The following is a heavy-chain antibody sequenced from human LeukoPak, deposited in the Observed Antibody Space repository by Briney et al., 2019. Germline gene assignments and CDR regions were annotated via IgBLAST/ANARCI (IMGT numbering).Heavy chain of an antibody. D-gene: IGHD4-17*01. Sequence: TGGSLRLSCAASGFTFSNAWMSWVRQAPGKGLEWVGRIKSKTDGGTTDYAAPVKGRFTISRDDSKNTLYLQMNSLKTEDTAVYYCTTLYGDYGRGDYWGQGTLVTVSS. CDR3: TTLYGDYGRGDY. CDR2: IKSKTDGGTT. V-gene: IGHV3-15*01. CDR1: GFTFSNAW. J-gene: IGHJ4*02.